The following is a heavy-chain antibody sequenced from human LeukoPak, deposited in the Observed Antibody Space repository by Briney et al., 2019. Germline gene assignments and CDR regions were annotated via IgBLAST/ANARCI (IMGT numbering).Heavy chain of an antibody. CDR3: AGGPAAIYYFDY. D-gene: IGHD2-2*02. Sequence: GGSLRLSCAASGFTFSSYGMSWVRQAPGKGLEWVSAISGSGGSTYYADSVKGRFTISRDNSKNTLYLQMNSLRAEDTAVYYCAGGPAAIYYFDYWGQGTLVTVSS. V-gene: IGHV3-23*01. CDR2: ISGSGGST. J-gene: IGHJ4*02. CDR1: GFTFSSYG.